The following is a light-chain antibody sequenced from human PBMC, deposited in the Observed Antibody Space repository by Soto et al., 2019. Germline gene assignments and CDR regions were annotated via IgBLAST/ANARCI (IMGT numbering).Light chain of an antibody. CDR2: TAS. V-gene: IGKV3-20*01. CDR1: QSVSSSY. CDR3: QQYAKAPLT. Sequence: EIVLTQSPATLSLSPGERATLSCRASQSVSSSYLAWYQQRPGQAPRLLIYTASSRATGVPDRFSGSGSGTDFTLTISRLEPEDFAVYYCQQYAKAPLTFGQGTKVDIK. J-gene: IGKJ1*01.